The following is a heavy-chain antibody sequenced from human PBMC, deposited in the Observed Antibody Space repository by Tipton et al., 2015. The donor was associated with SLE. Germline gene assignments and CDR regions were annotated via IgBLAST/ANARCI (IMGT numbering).Heavy chain of an antibody. V-gene: IGHV4-39*07. CDR3: ARDEYRYDGTGYHLLGHFDY. Sequence: LRLSCIVSGDSISSTSYYWAWIRQPPGKGLEWIGSISYSGITYYNPSLKSRVTISVDTSKNQFSLKLSSVTAADTAVYYCARDEYRYDGTGYHLLGHFDYWGQGTLVTVSS. CDR1: GDSISSTSYY. CDR2: ISYSGIT. J-gene: IGHJ4*02. D-gene: IGHD3-22*01.